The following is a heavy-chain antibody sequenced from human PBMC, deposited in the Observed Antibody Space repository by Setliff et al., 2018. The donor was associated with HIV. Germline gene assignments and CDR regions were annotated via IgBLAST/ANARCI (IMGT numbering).Heavy chain of an antibody. D-gene: IGHD6-13*01. CDR1: GGSITTSTFY. CDR2: IYYSGST. Sequence: SETLSLTCTVSGGSITTSTFYWGWIRQPPGKGLEWIGSIYYSGSTYYNPSLKSRFTISVDTSKNQFSLKVNSVTAADTAVYYCARGARLLAGYSDRWDYYYMAVWGKGTTVTVSS. J-gene: IGHJ6*03. CDR3: ARGARLLAGYSDRWDYYYMAV. V-gene: IGHV4-39*07.